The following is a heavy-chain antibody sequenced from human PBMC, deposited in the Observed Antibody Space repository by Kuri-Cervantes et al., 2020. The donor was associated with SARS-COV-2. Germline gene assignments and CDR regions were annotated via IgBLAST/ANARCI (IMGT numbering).Heavy chain of an antibody. CDR3: ARDSDTTGYYWYFDL. Sequence: GESLKISCAASGFTLSGYGIHWVRQAPGKGLEWVAATSADRTKEYYLDSVKGRSAISRDNSKNTVYLQINSLRAEDKAVYYCARDSDTTGYYWYFDLWGRGTLVTVSS. D-gene: IGHD3-22*01. V-gene: IGHV3-33*05. J-gene: IGHJ2*01. CDR1: GFTLSGYG. CDR2: TSADRTKE.